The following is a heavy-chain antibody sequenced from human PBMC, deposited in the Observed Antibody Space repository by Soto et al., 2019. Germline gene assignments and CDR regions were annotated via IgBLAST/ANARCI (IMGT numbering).Heavy chain of an antibody. CDR1: GYTFTSYA. Sequence: GASEKVSCKASGYTFTSYAMHWVRQAPGQRLEWMGWINAGNGNTKYSQKFQGRVTITRDTSASTAYMELSSLRSEDTAVYYCARDGYSYGYGCYFDYWGQGTLVTVSS. CDR3: ARDGYSYGYGCYFDY. CDR2: INAGNGNT. D-gene: IGHD5-18*01. V-gene: IGHV1-3*01. J-gene: IGHJ4*02.